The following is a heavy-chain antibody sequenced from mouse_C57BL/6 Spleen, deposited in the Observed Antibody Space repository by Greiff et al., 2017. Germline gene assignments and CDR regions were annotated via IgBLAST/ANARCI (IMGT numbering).Heavy chain of an antibody. CDR1: GFTFSNYW. CDR3: TGDGYYSFAY. J-gene: IGHJ3*01. D-gene: IGHD2-3*01. V-gene: IGHV6-3*01. CDR2: IRLKSDNYAT. Sequence: EVKLMESGGGLVQPGGSMKLSCVASGFTFSNYWMNWVRQSPEKWLEWVAQIRLKSDNYATHYAESVKGRFTISRDDSKSSVYLQMNNLRAEDTGIYYCTGDGYYSFAYWGQGTLVTVSA.